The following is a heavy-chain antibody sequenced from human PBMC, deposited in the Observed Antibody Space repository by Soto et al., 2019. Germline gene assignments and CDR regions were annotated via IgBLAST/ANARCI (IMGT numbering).Heavy chain of an antibody. Sequence: EVQLLESGGGLVQPGGSLTLSCAASGFTFSNYAMSWVRQAPGKGLEWVSAISGGGISTYYADSVRGRFTISRDNSRNTLYLRMNRLRAEDTDVYYCARDAISMDRGTNNWFDPWGQGTLVTVSS. V-gene: IGHV3-23*01. D-gene: IGHD3-10*01. CDR3: ARDAISMDRGTNNWFDP. CDR1: GFTFSNYA. J-gene: IGHJ5*02. CDR2: ISGGGIST.